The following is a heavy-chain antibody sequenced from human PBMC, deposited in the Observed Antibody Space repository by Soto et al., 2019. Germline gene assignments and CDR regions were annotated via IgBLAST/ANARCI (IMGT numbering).Heavy chain of an antibody. CDR2: ISTSSTYI. CDR1: GFTFSSYS. CDR3: ARSYYDSSGYSPPFDY. D-gene: IGHD3-22*01. Sequence: EVPLVESGGGLVKPGGSLRLSCAASGFTFSSYSMNWVRQAPGKGLEWVSFISTSSTYIYYADSVKGRFTISRDNAKNSLYLQMNSLRAEDTAVYYCARSYYDSSGYSPPFDYWGQGTLVTVSS. V-gene: IGHV3-21*01. J-gene: IGHJ4*02.